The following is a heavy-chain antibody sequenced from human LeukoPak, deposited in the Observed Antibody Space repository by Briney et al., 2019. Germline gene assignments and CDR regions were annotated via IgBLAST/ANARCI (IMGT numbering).Heavy chain of an antibody. CDR1: GFTFSSYG. Sequence: GRSLRLSCAASGFTFSSYGMHWVRQAPGKGLEWVAVISYDGSNKYYADSVKGRFTISRDNSKNTLYLQMNSLRAEDTAVYYCAKDHRWLSHMDVWGKGTTVTVSS. CDR2: ISYDGSNK. CDR3: AKDHRWLSHMDV. D-gene: IGHD6-19*01. J-gene: IGHJ6*03. V-gene: IGHV3-30*18.